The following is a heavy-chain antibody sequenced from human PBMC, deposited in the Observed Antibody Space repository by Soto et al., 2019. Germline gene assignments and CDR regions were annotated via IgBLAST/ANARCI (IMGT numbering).Heavy chain of an antibody. CDR1: GFGFSTFA. CDR3: ARDQFRPGLLYSLGIFLPEYGY. Sequence: GGSLRLSCAGSGFGFSTFAMTWVRQAPGKGLEWVAGISVSADLTYYGDSVKGRFTISRDNSKNTVFLQMSSLRVEDTAVYYCARDQFRPGLLYSLGIFLPEYGYLGNETLVTPSS. D-gene: IGHD3-9*01. J-gene: IGHJ4*01. V-gene: IGHV3-23*01. CDR2: ISVSADLT.